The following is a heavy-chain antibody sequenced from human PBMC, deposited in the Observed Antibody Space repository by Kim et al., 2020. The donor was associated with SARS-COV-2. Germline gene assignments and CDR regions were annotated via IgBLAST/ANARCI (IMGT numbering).Heavy chain of an antibody. D-gene: IGHD3-10*01. Sequence: YNPALKSRVTISVDTSKNQFSLKLSSVTAADTAVYYCYGSGSYYTRYFDYWGQGTLVTVSS. CDR3: YGSGSYYTRYFDY. J-gene: IGHJ4*02. V-gene: IGHV4-34*01.